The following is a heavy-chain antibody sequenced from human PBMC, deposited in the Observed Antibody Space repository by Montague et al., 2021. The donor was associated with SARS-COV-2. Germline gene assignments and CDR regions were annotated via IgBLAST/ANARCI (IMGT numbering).Heavy chain of an antibody. Sequence: SLRLSCAASGFTFSDFGMHWVRQAPGKGLEWVAVMWFDGTNKYYADSVKGRFTISRDSSKNTLYLQMNSLRPDDSAMYYCARDRGEYSGSPHYYFDYWGQGTLVTVSS. V-gene: IGHV3-33*01. CDR2: MWFDGTNK. CDR3: ARDRGEYSGSPHYYFDY. D-gene: IGHD1-26*01. J-gene: IGHJ4*02. CDR1: GFTFSDFG.